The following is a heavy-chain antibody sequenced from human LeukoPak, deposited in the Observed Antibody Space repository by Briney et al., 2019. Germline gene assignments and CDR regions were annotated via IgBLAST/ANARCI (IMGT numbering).Heavy chain of an antibody. CDR1: GFTFSNAW. Sequence: GGSLRLSCAASGFTFSNAWMSWVRQAPGKGLEWVGHIKSKTDGGTTDYAAPVKGRFTISRDDSRNTLYLQMNSLRAEDTAVYYCARDLSYDFWSGYHYRPYYYYYGMDVWGQGTTVTVSS. V-gene: IGHV3-15*05. CDR2: IKSKTDGGTT. CDR3: ARDLSYDFWSGYHYRPYYYYYGMDV. D-gene: IGHD3-3*01. J-gene: IGHJ6*02.